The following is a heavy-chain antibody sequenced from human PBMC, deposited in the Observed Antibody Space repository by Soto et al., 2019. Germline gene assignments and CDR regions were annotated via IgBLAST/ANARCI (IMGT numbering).Heavy chain of an antibody. CDR1: GYSFAGYW. D-gene: IGHD5-18*01. CDR3: ARQIHDSDTVPNFQYYFDS. V-gene: IGHV5-10-1*01. Sequence: PGESLKISCKGSGYSFAGYWITWVRQKPGKGLEWMGRIDASDSQTYYSTSFRGHVTISVTKSITTVFLQWSSLRASNTAMYYCARQIHDSDTVPNFQYYFDSWGQGTPVTVSS. CDR2: IDASDSQT. J-gene: IGHJ4*02.